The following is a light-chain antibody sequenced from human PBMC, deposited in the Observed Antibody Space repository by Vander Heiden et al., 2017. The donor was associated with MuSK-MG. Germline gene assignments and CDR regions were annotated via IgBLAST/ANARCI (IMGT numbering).Light chain of an antibody. CDR1: SGSVSTSNY. CDR3: VLYMSSGVVG. Sequence: QTVVTQEPSFSVSPGGTVTLTCGLSSGSVSTSNYPSWHQQTPGQAPRTLIYNTNTRSSGVPDRFSGSILGNKAELTITGAQADYESDEDCVLYMSSGVVGFGGGTRLTVL. CDR2: NTN. J-gene: IGLJ3*02. V-gene: IGLV8-61*01.